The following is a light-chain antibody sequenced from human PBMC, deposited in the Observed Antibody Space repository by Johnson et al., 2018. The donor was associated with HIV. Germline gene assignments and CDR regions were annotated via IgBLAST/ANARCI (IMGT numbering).Light chain of an antibody. CDR2: DNS. CDR1: SSNIGSNY. CDR3: GTWDSSLRVGF. Sequence: QSVLTQSPSVSAAPGQTVTISCSGSSSNIGSNYVSWYQQLPRTAPKLLIYDNSKRPSGIPDRFSGSKSGTSATLGITGLQTGDEADYYCGTWDSSLRVGFFGTGTKVTVL. J-gene: IGLJ1*01. V-gene: IGLV1-51*01.